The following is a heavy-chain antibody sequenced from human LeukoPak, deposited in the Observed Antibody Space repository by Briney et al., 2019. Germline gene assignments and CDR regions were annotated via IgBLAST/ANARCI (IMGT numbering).Heavy chain of an antibody. V-gene: IGHV1-18*01. CDR2: ISAYNGNT. J-gene: IGHJ6*02. D-gene: IGHD2-2*01. Sequence: ASVKVSCKASGYTFTSYGISWVRQAPGQGLEWMGWISAYNGNTNYAQKLQGRVTMTTDTSTSTAYMELRSLRSDDTAVYYCARDRVRDIVVVHFYYYSGMDVWGQGPTVTVSS. CDR3: ARDRVRDIVVVHFYYYSGMDV. CDR1: GYTFTSYG.